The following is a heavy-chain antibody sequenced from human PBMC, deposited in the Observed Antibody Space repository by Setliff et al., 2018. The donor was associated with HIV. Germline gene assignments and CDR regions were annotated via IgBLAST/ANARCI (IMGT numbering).Heavy chain of an antibody. CDR2: IDYSGST. CDR1: GGSVSRSTTYY. Sequence: PAETLSLTCTVSGGSVSRSTTYYWGWIRQHPGKGLGWIGSIDYSGSTYYTPSLKSRVTISVDTSKNQFSLKLSSVTAADTAVYYCASTGYSSGWSFDYWGQGTLVTVSS. CDR3: ASTGYSSGWSFDY. V-gene: IGHV4-39*07. J-gene: IGHJ4*02. D-gene: IGHD6-19*01.